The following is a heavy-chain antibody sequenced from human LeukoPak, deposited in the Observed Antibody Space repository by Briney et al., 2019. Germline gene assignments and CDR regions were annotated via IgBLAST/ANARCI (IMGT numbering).Heavy chain of an antibody. CDR3: ARVYGDYVGYYYYYMDV. CDR1: GGTFSSYA. V-gene: IGHV1-2*02. D-gene: IGHD4-17*01. Sequence: ASVKVSCKASGGTFSSYAISWVRQAPGQGLEWMGWINPNGGGTNYAQKFQGRVTMTRDTSISTAYMELSRLRSDDTAVYYCARVYGDYVGYYYYYMDVWGKGTTVTVSS. CDR2: INPNGGGT. J-gene: IGHJ6*03.